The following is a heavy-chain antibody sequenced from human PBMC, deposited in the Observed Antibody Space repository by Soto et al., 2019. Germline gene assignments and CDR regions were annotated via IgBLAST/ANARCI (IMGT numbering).Heavy chain of an antibody. Sequence: EVQLLESGGGLVQPGESLRLSCAASGFTFSSYAMSWVRQAPGKGLEWVSVISGSDDSTYYADSVKGRFTISRDNSKNTQYLQMNSLRAEETAVYYCAKTSSSSTFDYWGQGNLVTGSS. CDR3: AKTSSSSTFDY. D-gene: IGHD6-6*01. J-gene: IGHJ4*01. CDR1: GFTFSSYA. CDR2: ISGSDDST. V-gene: IGHV3-23*01.